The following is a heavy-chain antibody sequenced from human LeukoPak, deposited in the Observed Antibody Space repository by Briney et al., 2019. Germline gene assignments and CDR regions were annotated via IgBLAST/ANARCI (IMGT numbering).Heavy chain of an antibody. CDR1: GFSFSSYG. CDR3: ASIPQLLPDWNFDL. Sequence: GRSLRLSCVASGFSFSSYGIHWIRQAPGKGLEWVSVIWYDGSNEHYAESVKGRFIISRDNSKNTVFLQMKSLRVEDTAVYYCASIPQLLPDWNFDLWGRGTLVTVSS. V-gene: IGHV3-33*01. J-gene: IGHJ2*01. D-gene: IGHD2-2*01. CDR2: IWYDGSNE.